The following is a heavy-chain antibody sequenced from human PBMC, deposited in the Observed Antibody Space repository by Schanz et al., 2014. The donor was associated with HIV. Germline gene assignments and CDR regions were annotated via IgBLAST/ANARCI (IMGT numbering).Heavy chain of an antibody. J-gene: IGHJ3*01. Sequence: QVQLVESGGGVVQPGRSLRLSCAASGFTFITYGMYWVRQAPGKGLEWVAVVWYDGSKRYYADSVKGRFTISRDNSKNTLYLQMNSLRVEDTATYYCRVFMYSFDVWGQGTMVTVSS. V-gene: IGHV3-33*08. D-gene: IGHD2-8*01. CDR1: GFTFITYG. CDR2: VWYDGSKR. CDR3: RVFMYSFDV.